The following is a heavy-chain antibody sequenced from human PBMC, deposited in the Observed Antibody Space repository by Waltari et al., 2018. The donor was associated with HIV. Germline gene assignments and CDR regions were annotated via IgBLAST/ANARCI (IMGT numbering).Heavy chain of an antibody. D-gene: IGHD6-13*01. CDR1: GGSISSSSYY. CDR2: IYYSGST. V-gene: IGHV4-39*01. Sequence: QLQLQESGPGLVKPSETLSLTCTVSGGSISSSSYYWGWIRQPPGKGLEWIGSIYYSGSTYYNPSLKSRVTISVDTSKNQFSLKLSSVTAADTAVYYCARHNSRIAAAHYWGQGTLVTVSS. CDR3: ARHNSRIAAAHY. J-gene: IGHJ4*02.